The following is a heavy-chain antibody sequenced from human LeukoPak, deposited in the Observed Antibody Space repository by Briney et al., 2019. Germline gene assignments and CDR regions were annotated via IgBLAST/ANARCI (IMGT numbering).Heavy chain of an antibody. V-gene: IGHV5-51*01. CDR2: ISPGDSDT. J-gene: IGHJ5*02. Sequence: ESLKISCKVSGYSFTSYWIGWVRQMPGKGLEWMGIISPGDSDTRYSPSFQGQVTISADKSISTAYLQWSSLKASDTAMYYCARQAVAGIWWFNPWGQGTLVTVSS. CDR3: ARQAVAGIWWFNP. D-gene: IGHD6-19*01. CDR1: GYSFTSYW.